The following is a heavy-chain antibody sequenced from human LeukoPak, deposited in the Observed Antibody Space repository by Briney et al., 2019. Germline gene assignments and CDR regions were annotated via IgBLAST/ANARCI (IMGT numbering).Heavy chain of an antibody. CDR2: INHSGST. J-gene: IGHJ4*02. Sequence: SPSETLSLTCAVYGGSFSGYYWSWIRQPPGKGLEWIGEINHSGSTNYNPSLKSRVTISVDTSKNQFSLKLSSVTAADTAVYYCARKAGSYDFWSGYHDYFDYWGQGTLVTVSS. V-gene: IGHV4-34*01. D-gene: IGHD3-3*01. CDR1: GGSFSGYY. CDR3: ARKAGSYDFWSGYHDYFDY.